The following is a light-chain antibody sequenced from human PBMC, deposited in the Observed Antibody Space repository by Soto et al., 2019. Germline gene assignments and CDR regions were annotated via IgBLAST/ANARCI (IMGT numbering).Light chain of an antibody. CDR1: NSDIGDYDY. V-gene: IGLV2-14*01. CDR3: TSYTNINYVI. Sequence: QSALTQPAAVSGSPGQSITISCAGNNSDIGDYDYVSWYQHHPGKAPRLLIYEVSSRPSGVANRFSASKSGNTASLTISGLQAEDEADYYCTSYTNINYVIFGGGTKLTVL. CDR2: EVS. J-gene: IGLJ2*01.